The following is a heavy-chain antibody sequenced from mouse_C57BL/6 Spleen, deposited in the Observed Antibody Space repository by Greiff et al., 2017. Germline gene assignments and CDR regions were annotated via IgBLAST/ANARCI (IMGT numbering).Heavy chain of an antibody. J-gene: IGHJ3*01. Sequence: QVQLQQPGAELVRPGSSVKLSCKASGYTFTSYWMHWVKQRPIQGLEWIGNIDPSDSETHYNQKFKDKATLTVDKSSSTAYMQLSSLTSEDSAVYYGARLYYYGSSLAWFAYWGQGTLVTVS. CDR2: IDPSDSET. CDR1: GYTFTSYW. V-gene: IGHV1-52*01. D-gene: IGHD1-1*01. CDR3: ARLYYYGSSLAWFAY.